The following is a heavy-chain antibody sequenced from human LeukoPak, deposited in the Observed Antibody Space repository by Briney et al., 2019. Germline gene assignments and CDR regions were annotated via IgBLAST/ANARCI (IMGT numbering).Heavy chain of an antibody. J-gene: IGHJ4*02. Sequence: SGTLSLTCTVSGGSISSYYWSWIRQPAGKGLEWIGRIYTSGSTNYNPSLKSRVTMSVDTSKNQFSLKLSSVTAADTAVYYCASLHRITIFGVVTDTFDYWGQGTLVTVSS. D-gene: IGHD3-3*01. CDR2: IYTSGST. CDR1: GGSISSYY. CDR3: ASLHRITIFGVVTDTFDY. V-gene: IGHV4-4*07.